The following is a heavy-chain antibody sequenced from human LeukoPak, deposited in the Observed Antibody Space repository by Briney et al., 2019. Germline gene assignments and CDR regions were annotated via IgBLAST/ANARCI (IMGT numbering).Heavy chain of an antibody. D-gene: IGHD5-24*01. CDR1: GGTFSSYG. CDR2: ISPTSGAT. J-gene: IGHJ4*02. Sequence: ASVKVSCKASGGTFSSYGFGWVRQAPGQGLEWMGWISPTSGATTYAQKFQGRVTMTRDTSINTAYIELSSLRSDDTAVYYCARDIRPREESFDYWGQGTLVTVSS. CDR3: ARDIRPREESFDY. V-gene: IGHV1-2*02.